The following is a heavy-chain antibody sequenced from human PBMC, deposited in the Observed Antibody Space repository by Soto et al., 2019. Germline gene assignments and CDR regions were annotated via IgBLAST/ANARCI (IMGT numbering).Heavy chain of an antibody. D-gene: IGHD4-17*01. CDR3: AGSYGDLDY. CDR1: GFTFSSYG. J-gene: IGHJ4*02. V-gene: IGHV3-33*01. Sequence: QVQLVESGGGVVQPGRSLRLSCAASGFTFSSYGMHWVRQAPGKGLEWVAVIWYDGSNKYYADSVKGRFTISRDNSKNTLYLQMNSLRAEDTAVYYCAGSYGDLDYWGQGTLVTVSS. CDR2: IWYDGSNK.